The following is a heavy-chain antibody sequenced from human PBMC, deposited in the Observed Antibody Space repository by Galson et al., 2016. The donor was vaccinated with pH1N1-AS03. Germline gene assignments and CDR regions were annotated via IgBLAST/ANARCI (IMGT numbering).Heavy chain of an antibody. J-gene: IGHJ6*02. CDR3: ARLLGKAFPRLGRNFGMDV. CDR1: GGTFSGFF. D-gene: IGHD3-16*01. Sequence: TLSLTCDVLGGTFSGFFWNWVRQSSGKGLEWIGEVDHSGIITYNPSLRSRLNISLDTSSRQFSLKLTSVTTADTAVYFCARLLGKAFPRLGRNFGMDVWGQGTTVTVSS. CDR2: VDHSGII. V-gene: IGHV4-34*01.